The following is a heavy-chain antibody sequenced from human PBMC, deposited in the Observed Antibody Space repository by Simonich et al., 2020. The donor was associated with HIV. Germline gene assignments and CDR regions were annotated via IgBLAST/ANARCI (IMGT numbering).Heavy chain of an antibody. V-gene: IGHV1-8*03. CDR3: ARGRFWSGYYTYRDYFDY. D-gene: IGHD3-3*01. Sequence: QVQLVQSGAEVKKPGASVKVSCKASGYTFTSYDINWWRQATGQGLAWMGRMNPNSGNTGFEQKCQGRVTITRNTSISTAYMELSSLRSEDTAVYYCARGRFWSGYYTYRDYFDYWGQGTLVTVSS. J-gene: IGHJ4*02. CDR2: MNPNSGNT. CDR1: GYTFTSYD.